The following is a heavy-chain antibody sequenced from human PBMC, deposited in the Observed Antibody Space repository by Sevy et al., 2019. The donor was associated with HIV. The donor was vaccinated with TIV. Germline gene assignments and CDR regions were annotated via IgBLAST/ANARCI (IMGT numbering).Heavy chain of an antibody. D-gene: IGHD4-17*01. J-gene: IGHJ4*02. Sequence: GGSLRLSCAASGFSFSNYEMNWVRQAPGKGLEWISYISRSGSRIYYADSVRGRFIISRDNAKNSLYLQMSSLRAEDTAVYYCARDLPPSATTVAHFDFWGQGTLVTVSS. V-gene: IGHV3-48*03. CDR3: ARDLPPSATTVAHFDF. CDR2: ISRSGSRI. CDR1: GFSFSNYE.